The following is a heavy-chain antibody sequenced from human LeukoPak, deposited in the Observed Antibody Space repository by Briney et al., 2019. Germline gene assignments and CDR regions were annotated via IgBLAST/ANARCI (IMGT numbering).Heavy chain of an antibody. J-gene: IGHJ4*02. CDR2: IIPISGSA. Sequence: SVKVSCKASGGTFSTYAISWVRQAPGQGLEWMGGIIPISGSAKYTQKFQGRVTITTDESTNTAYMELRSLRSEDTAVSYCATTMGYLDYCSGGTCYSMLDWGQGTLVTVFS. CDR1: GGTFSTYA. D-gene: IGHD2-15*01. V-gene: IGHV1-69*05. CDR3: ATTMGYLDYCSGGTCYSMLD.